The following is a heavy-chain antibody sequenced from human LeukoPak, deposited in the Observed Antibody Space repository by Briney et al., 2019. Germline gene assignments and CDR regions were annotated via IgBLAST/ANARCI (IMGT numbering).Heavy chain of an antibody. CDR2: VYYSGVT. J-gene: IGHJ4*02. CDR3: LSLHCSGGSCYRGAFDS. D-gene: IGHD2-15*01. CDR1: GGSTGSDY. V-gene: IGHV4-59*08. Sequence: SETLSLTCTVSGGSTGSDYWSWIRQPPGKGLEWIAYVYYSGVTSYNPSLKSRVAISIDTSKNQFSLNLSSVTAADTAVYARLSLHCSGGSCYRGAFDSWGQGTLVTVSS.